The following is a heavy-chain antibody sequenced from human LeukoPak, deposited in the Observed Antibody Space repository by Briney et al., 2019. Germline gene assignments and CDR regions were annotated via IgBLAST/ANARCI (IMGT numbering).Heavy chain of an antibody. D-gene: IGHD6-25*01. J-gene: IGHJ4*02. Sequence: GESLQISCQGSGYKFTNYWIAWVRQLPGQGLEGLGIIYPRDSDTIYSPSFQGQVSIYVDTSIDTAYLQWSSVKASDTAMYYCARLLAAPYYINFWGQGTLVTVSS. CDR3: ARLLAAPYYINF. V-gene: IGHV5-51*01. CDR2: IYPRDSDT. CDR1: GYKFTNYW.